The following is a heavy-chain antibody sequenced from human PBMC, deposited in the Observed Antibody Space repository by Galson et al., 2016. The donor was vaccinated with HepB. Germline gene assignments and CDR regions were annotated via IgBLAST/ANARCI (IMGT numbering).Heavy chain of an antibody. CDR2: ISSSSSTI. D-gene: IGHD2-2*01. CDR3: ARVCRRGSTSCYLYYYGMDV. V-gene: IGHV3-48*02. Sequence: SVRLSCAASGFTFSSYSMNWVRQAPGTGLEWVSYISSSSSTIHYADSVKGRFTISRDNAKNSLSLQMNSLRDEDTAVYYCARVCRRGSTSCYLYYYGMDVWGQGTTVTVSS. CDR1: GFTFSSYS. J-gene: IGHJ6*02.